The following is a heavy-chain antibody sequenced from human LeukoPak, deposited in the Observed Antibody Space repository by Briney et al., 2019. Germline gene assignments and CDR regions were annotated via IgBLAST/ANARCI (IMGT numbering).Heavy chain of an antibody. CDR2: IIPIFGTA. J-gene: IGHJ4*02. CDR3: ARGRVGANDYFDY. V-gene: IGHV1-69*05. Sequence: SVKVSCKASGGTFSSYAISWVRQAPGQGLEWMGGIIPIFGTANYAQKFQGRVTITTDESTSTAYMELSSLRSEDTGVYYCARGRVGANDYFDYWGQGTLVTVSS. D-gene: IGHD1-26*01. CDR1: GGTFSSYA.